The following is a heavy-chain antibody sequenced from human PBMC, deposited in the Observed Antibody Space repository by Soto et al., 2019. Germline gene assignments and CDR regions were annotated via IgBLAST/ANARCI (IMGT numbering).Heavy chain of an antibody. CDR2: IYWDDDK. CDR1: GFSLSTNRVG. J-gene: IGHJ6*02. Sequence: QITLKESGPTLMKPTQTLTLTCTFSGFSLSTNRVGVGWFRQPPGKALEWLALIYWDDDKRYSPSLKSRLTITKDASKNQVVLTMTNMDPGDTATYYCARRSYYNGMDVWGQGTTVTVSS. CDR3: ARRSYYNGMDV. V-gene: IGHV2-5*02.